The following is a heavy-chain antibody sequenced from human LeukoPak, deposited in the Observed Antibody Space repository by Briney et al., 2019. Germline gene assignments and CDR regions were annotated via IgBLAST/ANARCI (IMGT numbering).Heavy chain of an antibody. D-gene: IGHD3-3*01. J-gene: IGHJ6*03. CDR3: SRDVSSFMRVAGTSNLRLKYYAYYYMDV. CDR1: GFTFGDYA. CDR2: IRSKTYGGTT. V-gene: IGHV3-49*03. Sequence: GGSLRLSCTTSGFTFGDYAMSWFRQAPGKGLDWVGFIRSKTYGGTTEYAASVKGRFTVSRDDSKSVAYLQMNRLKTEDTAVYYCSRDVSSFMRVAGTSNLRLKYYAYYYMDVWGKGTAVTVSS.